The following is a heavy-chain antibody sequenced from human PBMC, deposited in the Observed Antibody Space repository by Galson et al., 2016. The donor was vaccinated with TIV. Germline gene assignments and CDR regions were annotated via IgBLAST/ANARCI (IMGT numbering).Heavy chain of an antibody. Sequence: SETLSLTCGVYGGSVSGYYWGWFRQPPGKGLEWIGEINHFRSSNYNPSLKSRLTISIDTPKKQFSLSLRSVTAADTAVYYCARVQWGGSLVSYYYYLDVWGKGTTVIVSS. J-gene: IGHJ6*03. V-gene: IGHV4-34*01. D-gene: IGHD5/OR15-5a*01. CDR3: ARVQWGGSLVSYYYYLDV. CDR1: GGSVSGYY. CDR2: INHFRSS.